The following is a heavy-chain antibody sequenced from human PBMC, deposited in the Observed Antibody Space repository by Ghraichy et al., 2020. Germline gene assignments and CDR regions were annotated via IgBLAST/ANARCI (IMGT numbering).Heavy chain of an antibody. CDR3: ALSADGRYSHD. CDR2: INIDSGKT. V-gene: IGHV1-18*01. J-gene: IGHJ4*02. D-gene: IGHD3-9*01. Sequence: ASVKVSCKSSGYTFARPGITWLRQAPGQGLEWMGWINIDSGKTNYAQNLQDRLTMTTDTSTNTAYMELRNLRFDDTAMYYCALSADGRYSHDWGQGTLVTVSS. CDR1: GYTFARPG.